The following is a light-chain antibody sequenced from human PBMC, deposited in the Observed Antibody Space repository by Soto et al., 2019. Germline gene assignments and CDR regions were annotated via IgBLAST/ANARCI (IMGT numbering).Light chain of an antibody. CDR1: QSIRNA. Sequence: DIQMTQSPSSLSASVGDRVTITCRASQSIRNALGWYQQTPGKAPKRLIYVASNLQSGVPSRFSGSGSGTEFTLTISSLQPEDSATYYCLQHDTFPLTFGGGTRVEIK. CDR2: VAS. CDR3: LQHDTFPLT. V-gene: IGKV1-17*01. J-gene: IGKJ4*01.